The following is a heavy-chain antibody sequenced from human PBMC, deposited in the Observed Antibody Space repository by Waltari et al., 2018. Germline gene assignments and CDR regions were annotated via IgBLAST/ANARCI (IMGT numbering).Heavy chain of an antibody. V-gene: IGHV3-9*03. CDR2: ISWNSDVI. CDR1: GFTFVVYA. D-gene: IGHD1-7*01. CDR3: AKGAVTGTTWYYFDH. J-gene: IGHJ4*02. Sequence: EVQLVESGGGLVQPARSLRLSCAASGFTFVVYAMHWVLQAPGKGLEWVAGISWNSDVINYADSVKGRFTVSRDNAKSSLYLQMNSLRPEDMALYYCAKGAVTGTTWYYFDHWGQGTLVTVSS.